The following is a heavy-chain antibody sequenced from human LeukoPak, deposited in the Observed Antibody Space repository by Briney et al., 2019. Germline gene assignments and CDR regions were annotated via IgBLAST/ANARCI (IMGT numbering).Heavy chain of an antibody. V-gene: IGHV4-34*01. CDR1: GGSFSGYY. CDR2: INHSGST. Sequence: SETQSLTCAVYGGSFSGYYWSWIRQPPGKGLEWIGEINHSGSTNYNPSLKSRVTISVDTSKNQFSLKLSSVTAADTAVYYCARGSKNDSSGYFPEWGQGTLVTVSS. CDR3: ARGSKNDSSGYFPE. D-gene: IGHD3-22*01. J-gene: IGHJ4*02.